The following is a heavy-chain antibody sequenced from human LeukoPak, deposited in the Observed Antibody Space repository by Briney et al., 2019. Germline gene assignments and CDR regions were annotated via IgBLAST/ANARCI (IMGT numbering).Heavy chain of an antibody. Sequence: SETLSLTCAVYGGSFSDYWWTWIRQSPGKGLEWIGEVNHSGRTNYNPSLKSRVSISVDTSKNQFSLKLSSVTAADTAVYYCARTGRVRGVAYYYYYYMDVWGKGTTVTISS. D-gene: IGHD3-10*01. CDR3: ARTGRVRGVAYYYYYYMDV. CDR1: GGSFSDYW. CDR2: VNHSGRT. J-gene: IGHJ6*03. V-gene: IGHV4-34*01.